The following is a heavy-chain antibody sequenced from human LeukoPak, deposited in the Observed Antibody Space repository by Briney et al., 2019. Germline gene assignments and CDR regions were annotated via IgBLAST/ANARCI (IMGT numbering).Heavy chain of an antibody. CDR3: ARGNFWSGYYLDY. CDR2: IYSSGGT. D-gene: IGHD3-3*01. Sequence: GGSLRLSCAASGVTVNSNYINWVRQAPGKGLEWVSVIYSSGGTNYADSVKGRFTISRDDSKNTVFLQMNSLRVEDTALYYCARGNFWSGYYLDYWGQGTLVTVSS. V-gene: IGHV3-53*01. J-gene: IGHJ4*02. CDR1: GVTVNSNY.